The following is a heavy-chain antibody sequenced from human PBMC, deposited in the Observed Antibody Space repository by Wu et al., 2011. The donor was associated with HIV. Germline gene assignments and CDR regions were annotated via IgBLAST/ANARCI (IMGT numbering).Heavy chain of an antibody. D-gene: IGHD2-21*01. CDR2: IIPIFGTA. J-gene: IGHJ4*02. CDR3: ARDLGGDEDY. Sequence: QVQLVQSGAEVKKPGSSVKVSCTAFGGTFRSYSVSWVRQAPGQGLEWMGGIIPIFGTAKYVQKFQGRVTITADKSTSTAYMELSSLTSEDTAVYYCARDLGGDEDYWGQGTLVTVSA. V-gene: IGHV1-69*08. CDR1: GGTFRSYS.